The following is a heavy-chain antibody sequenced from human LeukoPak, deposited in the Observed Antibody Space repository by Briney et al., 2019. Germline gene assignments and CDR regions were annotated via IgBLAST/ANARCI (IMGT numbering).Heavy chain of an antibody. D-gene: IGHD1-7*01. CDR3: TRTPNYTYYYYYMDV. V-gene: IGHV3-64*01. Sequence: GGSLRLSCAASGFTFSSYAMHWVRQAPGKGLEYVSAISSNGGSTYYANSVKGRFTISRDNSKNTLYLQMGSLRAEDMAVYYCTRTPNYTYYYYYMDVWGKGTTVTVSS. J-gene: IGHJ6*03. CDR1: GFTFSSYA. CDR2: ISSNGGST.